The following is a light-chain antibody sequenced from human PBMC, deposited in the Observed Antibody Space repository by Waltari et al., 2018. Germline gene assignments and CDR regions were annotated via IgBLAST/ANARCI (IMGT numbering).Light chain of an antibody. Sequence: QSVLTQPPSASGNPGQRVTILCSGSSSNIGSNLVNWYQQLPGTAPKLLIYSNNQRPSGVPDRFSGSKSGTSASLAISGLQSEDEADYYCAAWDDSLNWVFGGGTKLTVL. CDR3: AAWDDSLNWV. J-gene: IGLJ3*02. CDR1: SSNIGSNL. V-gene: IGLV1-44*01. CDR2: SNN.